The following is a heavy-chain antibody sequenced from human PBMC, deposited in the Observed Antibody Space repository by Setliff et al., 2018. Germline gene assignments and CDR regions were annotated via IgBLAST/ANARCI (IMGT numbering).Heavy chain of an antibody. J-gene: IGHJ3*01. CDR1: GYTFTTYG. CDR3: ARDTRIRESGTYPSDAFDL. Sequence: ASVKVSCKTSGYTFTTYGLSWVRQAPGQGLEWMGWISTYNDNTKYGQNFQGRVTMTTDTSTSTAYMELRSLRPDDTAVYYCARDTRIRESGTYPSDAFDLWGQGTMVTVSS. V-gene: IGHV1-18*01. D-gene: IGHD1-26*01. CDR2: ISTYNDNT.